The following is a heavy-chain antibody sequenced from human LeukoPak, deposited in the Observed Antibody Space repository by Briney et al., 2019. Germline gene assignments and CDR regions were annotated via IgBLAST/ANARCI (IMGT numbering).Heavy chain of an antibody. J-gene: IGHJ4*02. V-gene: IGHV3-30*04. CDR1: GFTFSSYT. D-gene: IGHD1-26*01. CDR2: IWYDGGKK. Sequence: GGSLRLSCAASGFTFSSYTLHWVRQTPGKGLEWVALIWYDGGKKDYADSVKGRFTISRDNSKNTLYLQMNSLRAEDTAVYYCVSDWDGYWGQGTLVTVSS. CDR3: VSDWDGY.